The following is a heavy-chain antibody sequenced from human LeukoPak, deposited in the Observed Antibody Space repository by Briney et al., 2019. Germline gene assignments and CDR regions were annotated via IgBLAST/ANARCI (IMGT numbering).Heavy chain of an antibody. CDR1: GYTFTSYG. CDR2: ISAYNGNT. D-gene: IGHD2-2*01. CDR3: ARDGHLVVVPAAGTNYYYYGMDV. J-gene: IGHJ6*04. Sequence: ASVKVSCKASGYTFTSYGISWVRQAPGQGLEWMGWISAYNGNTNYAQKLQGRVTMTTGTSTSTAYMELRSLRSDDTAVYYCARDGHLVVVPAAGTNYYYYGMDVWGKGTTVTVSS. V-gene: IGHV1-18*04.